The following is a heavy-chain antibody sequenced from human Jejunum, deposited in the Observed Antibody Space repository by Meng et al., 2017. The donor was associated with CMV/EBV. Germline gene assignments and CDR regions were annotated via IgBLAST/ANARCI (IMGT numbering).Heavy chain of an antibody. D-gene: IGHD3-22*01. Sequence: TFSNYWMNWVRQAPGKGLEWVAKIKNDGSEKYYVNSVEDRFTISRDNAKNSLYLQMNSLRAEDTAVYYCARDVYYVSSGFFGREDYWGQGTLVTVSS. V-gene: IGHV3-7*01. CDR3: ARDVYYVSSGFFGREDY. J-gene: IGHJ4*02. CDR2: IKNDGSEK. CDR1: TFSNYW.